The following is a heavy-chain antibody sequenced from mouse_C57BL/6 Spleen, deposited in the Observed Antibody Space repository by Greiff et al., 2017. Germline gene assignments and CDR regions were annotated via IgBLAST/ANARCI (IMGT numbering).Heavy chain of an antibody. J-gene: IGHJ3*01. CDR2: IRLKSDNYAT. Sequence: EVKVEESGGGLVQPGGSMKLSCVASGFTFSNYWMNWVRQSPEKGLEWVAQIRLKSDNYATHYAESVKGRFTISRDDAKSSVYLQKNNLRAEDTGIYYCTGDDVAYWGQGTLVTVSA. CDR3: TGDDVAY. CDR1: GFTFSNYW. V-gene: IGHV6-3*01.